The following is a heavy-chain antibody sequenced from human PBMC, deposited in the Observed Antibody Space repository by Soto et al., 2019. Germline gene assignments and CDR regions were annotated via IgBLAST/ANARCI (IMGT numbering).Heavy chain of an antibody. CDR2: IYHSGST. CDR3: ARVPGAAAGTD. CDR1: GGSISSSNW. V-gene: IGHV4-4*02. J-gene: IGHJ4*02. Sequence: QVQLQESGPGLVKPSGTLSLTCAVSGGSISSSNWWSWVRQPPGKGLEWIGEIYHSGSTNYNPSPKRVVTLSVDHYMNHLPLMLSSVTAAATAVSYCARVPGAAAGTDWGQGTLVTVSS. D-gene: IGHD6-13*01.